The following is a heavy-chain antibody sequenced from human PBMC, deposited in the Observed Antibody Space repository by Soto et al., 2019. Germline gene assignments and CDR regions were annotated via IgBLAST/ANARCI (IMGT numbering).Heavy chain of an antibody. V-gene: IGHV3-30*18. CDR2: ISYDGSNK. CDR3: AKEQRITMVRGVIIVPSAFDI. J-gene: IGHJ3*02. Sequence: GGSLRLSCAASGFTFSSYGMHWVRQAPGKGLEWVAVISYDGSNKYYADSVKGRFTISRDNSKDTLYLQMNSLRAEDTAVYYCAKEQRITMVRGVIIVPSAFDIWGQGTMVT. D-gene: IGHD3-10*01. CDR1: GFTFSSYG.